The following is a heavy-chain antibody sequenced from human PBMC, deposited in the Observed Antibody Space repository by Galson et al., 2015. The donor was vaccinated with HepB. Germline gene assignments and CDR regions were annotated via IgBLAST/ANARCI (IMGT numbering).Heavy chain of an antibody. D-gene: IGHD6-13*01. V-gene: IGHV3-64D*06. CDR2: ISSNGGST. CDR3: VKDLDSSSRYYWEYFDY. CDR1: GFTFSSYA. Sequence: SLRLSCAASGFTFSSYAMHWVRQAPGKGLEYVSAISSNGGSTYYADSVKGRFTISRDNSKNTLYLQMSSLRAEDTAVYYCVKDLDSSSRYYWEYFDYWGQGTLVTVSS. J-gene: IGHJ4*02.